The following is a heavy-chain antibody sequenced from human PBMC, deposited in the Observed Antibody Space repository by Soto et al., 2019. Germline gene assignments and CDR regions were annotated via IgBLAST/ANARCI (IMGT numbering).Heavy chain of an antibody. D-gene: IGHD3-16*02. J-gene: IGHJ6*02. V-gene: IGHV3-66*01. Sequence: GGSLRLSCAASGFTVSSNYMSWVRQAPGKGLEWVSVIYSGGSTYYADSVKGRFTISRDNSKNTLYLQMNSLRAEDTAVYYCARDRAGYYDYVWGSYRYYGMDVWGQGTTVTVSS. CDR3: ARDRAGYYDYVWGSYRYYGMDV. CDR2: IYSGGST. CDR1: GFTVSSNY.